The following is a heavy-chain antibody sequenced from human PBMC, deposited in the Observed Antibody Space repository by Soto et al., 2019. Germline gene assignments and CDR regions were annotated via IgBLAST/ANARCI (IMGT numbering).Heavy chain of an antibody. CDR3: ARDQGIAARPYYYYYYGMDV. V-gene: IGHV1-46*01. Sequence: ASVKVSCKASGYTFTSFYMHWVRQAPGQGLEWMGIINPSGGSTSYAQKFQGRVTMTRDTSTSTVYMELSSLRSEDTAVYYCARDQGIAARPYYYYYYGMDVWGQGTTVTVSS. D-gene: IGHD6-6*01. CDR2: INPSGGST. J-gene: IGHJ6*02. CDR1: GYTFTSFY.